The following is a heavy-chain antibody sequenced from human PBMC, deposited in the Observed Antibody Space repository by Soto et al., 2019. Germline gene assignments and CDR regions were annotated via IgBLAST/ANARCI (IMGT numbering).Heavy chain of an antibody. CDR2: ISGSGGST. CDR3: AKGQAYYYDSSGYWYYFDY. J-gene: IGHJ4*02. Sequence: GGSLRLSCAASGFTFSSYAMSWVRQAPGKGLEWVSAISGSGGSTYYADSVKGRFTISRDNSKNTLYLQMNSLRAEDTAVYYCAKGQAYYYDSSGYWYYFDYWGQGTLVTVSS. CDR1: GFTFSSYA. D-gene: IGHD3-22*01. V-gene: IGHV3-23*01.